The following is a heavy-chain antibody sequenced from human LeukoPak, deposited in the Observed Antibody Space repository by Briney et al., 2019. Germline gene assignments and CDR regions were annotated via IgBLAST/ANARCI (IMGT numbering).Heavy chain of an antibody. V-gene: IGHV1-18*01. J-gene: IGHJ5*02. D-gene: IGHD3-3*01. CDR2: ISAYNGNT. Sequence: ASVKVSCKASGYTFTSYGISWVRQATGQALEWMGWISAYNGNTNYAQKLQGRVTMTTDTSTSTAYMELRSLRSDDTAVYYCARRRELYYDFWSGYFSREDGGNNWFDPWGQGTLVTVSS. CDR1: GYTFTSYG. CDR3: ARRRELYYDFWSGYFSREDGGNNWFDP.